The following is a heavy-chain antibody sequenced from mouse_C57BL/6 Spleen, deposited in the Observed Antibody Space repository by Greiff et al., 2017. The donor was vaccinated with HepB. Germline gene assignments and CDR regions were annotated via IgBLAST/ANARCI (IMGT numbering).Heavy chain of an antibody. Sequence: QVQLQQSGPGLVQPSQSLSITCTVSGFSLTSYGVHWVRQSPGKGLEWLGVIWSGGSTDYNAAFISRLSISKDNSKSQVFFKMNSLQADDTAIYYCARGRDDGPWFAYWGQGTLVTVSA. V-gene: IGHV2-2*01. CDR1: GFSLTSYG. CDR2: IWSGGST. J-gene: IGHJ3*01. CDR3: ARGRDDGPWFAY. D-gene: IGHD2-3*01.